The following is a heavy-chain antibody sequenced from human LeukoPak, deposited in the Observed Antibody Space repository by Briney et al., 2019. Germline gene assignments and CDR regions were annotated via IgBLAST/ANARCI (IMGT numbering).Heavy chain of an antibody. J-gene: IGHJ4*02. CDR3: ARVGSAAATADY. V-gene: IGHV1-46*01. CDR1: VYTFSTYY. Sequence: ASVEVSCKASVYTFSTYYMHWRRQAPRQGPEWMGIINPRGGSTDYSQKFQGRITMTSGTSTSTVYMELSIRRSDDTAVYFCARVGSAAATADYWGEGALVTVS. CDR2: INPRGGST. D-gene: IGHD6-25*01.